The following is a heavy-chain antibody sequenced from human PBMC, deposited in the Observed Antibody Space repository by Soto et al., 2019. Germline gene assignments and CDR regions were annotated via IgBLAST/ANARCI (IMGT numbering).Heavy chain of an antibody. Sequence: QVQLVESGGGVFPPGTSLRLSCAASGFTFSTYGMHWVRQTPGKGLEWVALISYDGTNKYYADSVKGRFTSSRDNSKNTLYLQMNSLSAEDTAVYYCAKDLQAYGDYDYYCYGLDVWGQGTTVSVSS. CDR3: AKDLQAYGDYDYYCYGLDV. CDR2: ISYDGTNK. CDR1: GFTFSTYG. J-gene: IGHJ6*02. V-gene: IGHV3-30*18. D-gene: IGHD4-17*01.